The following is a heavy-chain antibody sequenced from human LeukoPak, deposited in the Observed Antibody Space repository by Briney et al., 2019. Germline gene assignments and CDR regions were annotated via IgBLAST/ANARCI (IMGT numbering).Heavy chain of an antibody. Sequence: SETLSLTCSVSGGSISRSTYSWDWIRQPPGKDLEWIGTIFSRGSTFYNPSFESRVTISFDTSKNQLSLKLSSVTAADTAVYYCAREDGSGWPRYNWFDPWGQGTLVTVSS. CDR1: GGSISRSTYS. V-gene: IGHV4-39*07. J-gene: IGHJ5*02. D-gene: IGHD6-19*01. CDR2: IFSRGST. CDR3: AREDGSGWPRYNWFDP.